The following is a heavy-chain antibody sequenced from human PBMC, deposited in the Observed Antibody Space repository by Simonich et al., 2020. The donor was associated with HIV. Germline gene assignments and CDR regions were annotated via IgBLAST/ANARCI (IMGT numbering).Heavy chain of an antibody. CDR2: ISWKRGSI. D-gene: IGHD6-6*01. CDR3: AKDRYSSSSGSFDY. V-gene: IGHV3-9*03. CDR1: GLTFDDYT. J-gene: IGHJ4*02. Sequence: EVQLVESGGGLVQTGRSLRLSCAAAGLTFDDYTKHWVRKAHGMGVEWFSGISWKRGSIGYADSVKGRFTISRDNAKNSLYLQMNSLRAEDMALYYCAKDRYSSSSGSFDYWGQGTLVTVSS.